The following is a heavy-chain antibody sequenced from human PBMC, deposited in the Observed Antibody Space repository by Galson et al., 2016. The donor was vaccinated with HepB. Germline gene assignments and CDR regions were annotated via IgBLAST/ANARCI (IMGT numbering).Heavy chain of an antibody. J-gene: IGHJ3*02. V-gene: IGHV3-74*01. D-gene: IGHD2/OR15-2a*01. CDR2: INNDASSP. CDR3: TREVSWAFDI. Sequence: SLRLSCAASGFTSRNHWMHWVRQAPGKGLVWVSYINNDASSPTYADSVKGRFTISRDNAKNTMFLQMNSLRAEDTAVYYCTREVSWAFDIWGQGTMVTVSS. CDR1: GFTSRNHW.